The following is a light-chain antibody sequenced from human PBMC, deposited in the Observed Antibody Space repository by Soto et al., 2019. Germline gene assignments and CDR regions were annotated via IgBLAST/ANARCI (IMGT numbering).Light chain of an antibody. CDR2: GAY. Sequence: EIVLTKSPGTLSLSQGERATLSCGASQSVSSSYLAWYQQKPGQAPRLLIYGAYSRATGIQDRFSGSGSGTDFTLTIRRLEPEDFAVYYCKQYGSSPGTFGQGTKVDI. CDR3: KQYGSSPGT. V-gene: IGKV3-20*01. CDR1: QSVSSSY. J-gene: IGKJ1*01.